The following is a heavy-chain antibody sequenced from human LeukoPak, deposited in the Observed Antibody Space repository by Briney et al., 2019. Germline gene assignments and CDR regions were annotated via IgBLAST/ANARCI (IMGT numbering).Heavy chain of an antibody. Sequence: GGSLRLSCAASGFTFSSYAMHWVRQAPGKGLEWVAVISYDGSNKYYADSVKGRFTISRDNSKNTLYLQMNSLRAEDTAVYYCARDLAIAAAGTERAPDHWGQGTLVTVSS. J-gene: IGHJ4*02. V-gene: IGHV3-30-3*01. CDR3: ARDLAIAAAGTERAPDH. CDR2: ISYDGSNK. D-gene: IGHD6-13*01. CDR1: GFTFSSYA.